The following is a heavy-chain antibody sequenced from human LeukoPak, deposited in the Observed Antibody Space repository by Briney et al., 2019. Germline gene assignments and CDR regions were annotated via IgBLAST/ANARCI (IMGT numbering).Heavy chain of an antibody. D-gene: IGHD1-1*01. CDR3: AKAQKLAYIAAPSDY. V-gene: IGHV3-23*01. Sequence: GGSLRLSCAASGFTFSSYAMSWVRQAPGKGLEWVSGISGSGGSTYYADSVKGRFTISRDNSKNTLYLQMNSLRAEGTAVYYCAKAQKLAYIAAPSDYWGQGTLVTVSS. CDR2: ISGSGGST. CDR1: GFTFSSYA. J-gene: IGHJ4*02.